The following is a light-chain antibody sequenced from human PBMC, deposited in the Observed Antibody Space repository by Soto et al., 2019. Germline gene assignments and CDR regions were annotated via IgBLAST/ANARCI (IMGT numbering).Light chain of an antibody. CDR2: DVT. CDR1: SSDVGGYNY. V-gene: IGLV2-14*01. CDR3: RSYTSSRSLYV. J-gene: IGLJ1*01. Sequence: QSVLTQPASVSGSPGQSITISCTGTSSDVGGYNYVSWYQQHPGKAPKLMIYDVTNRPSGISNRFSGSKSGNTASLTISGRQAEDEADYYCRSYTSSRSLYVFGTGTKLTVL.